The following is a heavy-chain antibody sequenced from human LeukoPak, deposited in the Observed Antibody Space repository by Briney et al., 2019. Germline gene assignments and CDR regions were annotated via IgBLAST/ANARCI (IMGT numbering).Heavy chain of an antibody. Sequence: ASVKVSCKASGYTFTSYGISWVRQAPGQGLEWMGWIGAYNGNTNYAQKLQGRVTMTTDTSTSTAYMELRSLRSDDTAVYYCARYCSSTSCYTLDYWGQGTLVTVSS. D-gene: IGHD2-2*02. J-gene: IGHJ4*02. V-gene: IGHV1-18*01. CDR2: IGAYNGNT. CDR3: ARYCSSTSCYTLDY. CDR1: GYTFTSYG.